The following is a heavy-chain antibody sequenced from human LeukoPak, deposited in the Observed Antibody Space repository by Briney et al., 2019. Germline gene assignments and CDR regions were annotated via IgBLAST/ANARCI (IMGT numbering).Heavy chain of an antibody. CDR2: INHSGST. J-gene: IGHJ5*02. D-gene: IGHD4-17*01. Sequence: SETLSLTCAVYGGSFSGYYWSWIRQPPGKGLEWIGEINHSGSTNYNPSLKSRVTISVDTSKNQFSLKLSSVTAADTAVYYCARAGYGDFDWFDPWGQGTLVTVSS. V-gene: IGHV4-34*01. CDR1: GGSFSGYY. CDR3: ARAGYGDFDWFDP.